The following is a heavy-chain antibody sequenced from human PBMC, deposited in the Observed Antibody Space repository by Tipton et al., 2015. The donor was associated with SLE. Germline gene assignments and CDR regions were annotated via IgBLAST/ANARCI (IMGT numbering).Heavy chain of an antibody. V-gene: IGHV3-74*01. D-gene: IGHD4/OR15-4a*01. CDR1: GFTFSSYW. CDR2: IKSDGSST. CDR3: ARDRDYGGNWFDP. J-gene: IGHJ5*02. Sequence: SLRLSCAASGFTFSSYWMSWVRQAPGKGLVWVSRIKSDGSSTNYADSVKGRFTISRDNAKNTLYLQMNSLRAEDTAVYYCARDRDYGGNWFDPWGQGTLVTVSS.